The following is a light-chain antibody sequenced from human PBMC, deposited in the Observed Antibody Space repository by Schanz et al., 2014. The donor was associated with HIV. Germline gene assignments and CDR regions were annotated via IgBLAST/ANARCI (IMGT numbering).Light chain of an antibody. CDR1: QSIRTY. V-gene: IGKV3-11*01. J-gene: IGKJ3*01. Sequence: DIVLTQSPVTLSLSPGERATLSCRASQSIRTYVAWYQQSPGQSPRLLIYGASSRATGIPDRFSGSGSGTDFTLTISRLEPEDFATYYCQQTYSTRLFTFGPGTIVDFK. CDR2: GAS. CDR3: QQTYSTRLFT.